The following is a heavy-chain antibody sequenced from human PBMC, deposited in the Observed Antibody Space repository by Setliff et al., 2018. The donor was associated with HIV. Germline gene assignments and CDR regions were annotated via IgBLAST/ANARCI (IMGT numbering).Heavy chain of an antibody. CDR3: ARLRVKQLVPEALDI. V-gene: IGHV4-30-2*03. D-gene: IGHD6-6*01. Sequence: TSETLSLTCAVSGGSISSGGYSWNWIRQPPGKGLEWIGYIYHSGSTFYNPSLKSRVTIFVDTSKNQFSLKLSSVTAADTAVYSCARLRVKQLVPEALDIWGQGTMVTVS. J-gene: IGHJ3*02. CDR1: GGSISSGGYS. CDR2: IYHSGST.